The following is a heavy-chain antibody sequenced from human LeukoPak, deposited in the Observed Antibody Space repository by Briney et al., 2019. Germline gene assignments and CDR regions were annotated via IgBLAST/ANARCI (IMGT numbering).Heavy chain of an antibody. D-gene: IGHD6-13*01. CDR2: INPSGGST. V-gene: IGHV1-46*01. CDR3: ARDIAAAAYYYMDV. Sequence: GASVKVSCKASGYTFTSYGISWVRQAPGQGLEGMGIINPSGGSTSYAQKYQGRVTMTRDMSTSTVYMELSSLRSEDTAVYYCARDIAAAAYYYMDVWGKGTTVTVSS. J-gene: IGHJ6*03. CDR1: GYTFTSYG.